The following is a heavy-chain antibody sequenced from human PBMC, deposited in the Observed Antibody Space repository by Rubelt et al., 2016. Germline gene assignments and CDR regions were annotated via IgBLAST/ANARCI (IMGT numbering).Heavy chain of an antibody. CDR2: GT. J-gene: IGHJ4*02. V-gene: IGHV1-2*04. D-gene: IGHD5-18*01. CDR3: ARDPDTAMVTTSFDY. Sequence: GTNYAQKFQGWVTMTRDTSISTAYMELSRLRSDDTAVYYCARDPDTAMVTTSFDYWGQGTLVTVSS.